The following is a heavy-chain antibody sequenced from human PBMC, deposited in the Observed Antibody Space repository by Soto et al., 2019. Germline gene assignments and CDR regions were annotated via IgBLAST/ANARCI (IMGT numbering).Heavy chain of an antibody. J-gene: IGHJ4*02. CDR1: GFTFNSHA. V-gene: IGHV3-30*18. D-gene: IGHD2-2*02. Sequence: QVQLVEAGGGVVQPGRSLRLSCAVSGFTFNSHAMHWVRQAPGKGLEWVAVISYGGANKYYGDSVKGRFTISRDNSTNTLLLPMDSLRPADTAVYYCAKGPRSCSSTTCYTVDYWGRGTLVTVSS. CDR3: AKGPRSCSSTTCYTVDY. CDR2: ISYGGANK.